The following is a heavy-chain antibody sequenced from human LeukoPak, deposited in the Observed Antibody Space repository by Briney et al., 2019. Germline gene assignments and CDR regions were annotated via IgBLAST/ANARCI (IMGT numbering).Heavy chain of an antibody. V-gene: IGHV4-59*11. CDR1: GGSISGHY. Sequence: PSETLSLTCTVSGGSISGHYWSWIRQPPGKGLEWIGYIYYSGTTNYNPSLKSRLSISVDTSKNQFSLNLSSVTAADTALYFCAKLSRLAAAGGGVYYHSMDVWGQGITVTVSS. D-gene: IGHD2-8*02. CDR3: AKLSRLAAAGGGVYYHSMDV. CDR2: IYYSGTT. J-gene: IGHJ6*03.